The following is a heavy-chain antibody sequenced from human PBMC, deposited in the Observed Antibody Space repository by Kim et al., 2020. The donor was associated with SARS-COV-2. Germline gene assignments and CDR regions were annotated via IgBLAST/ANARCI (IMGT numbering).Heavy chain of an antibody. Sequence: GGSLRLSCAASGFTISNYWMHWVRQAPGKGLEWVSRHPRDGANTLYADSVKGRFTISRDSAKNTLYLQMDSLRAEDTSIYYCMGFIVVTPPLWGQETLVTVSS. V-gene: IGHV3-74*01. D-gene: IGHD2-21*02. CDR1: GFTISNYW. CDR3: MGFIVVTPPL. CDR2: HPRDGANT. J-gene: IGHJ4*02.